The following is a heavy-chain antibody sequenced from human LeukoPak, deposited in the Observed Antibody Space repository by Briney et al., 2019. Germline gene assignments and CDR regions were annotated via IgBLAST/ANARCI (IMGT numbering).Heavy chain of an antibody. CDR1: GGSISSYY. D-gene: IGHD3-9*01. CDR2: IYYSGST. V-gene: IGHV4-59*08. J-gene: IGHJ4*02. Sequence: SETLSLTCTVSGGSISSYYWSWIRQPPGKGLEWIGYIYYSGSTYYNPSLKSRVTISVDTSKNQFSLKLSSVTAADTAVYYCARRSGYDISRDFFDYWGQGTLVTVSS. CDR3: ARRSGYDISRDFFDY.